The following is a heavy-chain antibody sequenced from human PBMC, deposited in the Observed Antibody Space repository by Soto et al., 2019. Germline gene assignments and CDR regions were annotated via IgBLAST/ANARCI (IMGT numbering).Heavy chain of an antibody. CDR1: GGSFSGYY. CDR2: INHSGST. J-gene: IGHJ4*02. D-gene: IGHD3-22*01. CDR3: ARSLGIVVARSFDY. V-gene: IGHV4-34*01. Sequence: PSETLSLTCAVYGGSFSGYYWSWIRQPPGKGLEWIGEINHSGSTNYNPSLKSRVTISVDTSKNQFSLKLSSVTAADTAVYYCARSLGIVVARSFDYWGQGTLVTVSS.